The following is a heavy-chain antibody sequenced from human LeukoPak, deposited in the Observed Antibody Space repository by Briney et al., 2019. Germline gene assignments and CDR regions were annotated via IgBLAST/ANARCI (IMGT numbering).Heavy chain of an antibody. V-gene: IGHV3-7*01. D-gene: IGHD3-10*01. CDR2: IKQDGSEK. Sequence: EGSLRLSCAASGFTFSSYWMSWVRQAPGKGLEWVANIKQDGSEKYYVDSVKGRFTISRDNAKNSLYLQMNSLRAEDTAVYYCARDITMVRGVFFYWGQGTLVTVSS. CDR3: ARDITMVRGVFFY. J-gene: IGHJ4*02. CDR1: GFTFSSYW.